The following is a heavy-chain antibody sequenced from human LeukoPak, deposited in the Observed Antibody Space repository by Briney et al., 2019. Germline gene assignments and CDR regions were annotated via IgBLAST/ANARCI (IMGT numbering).Heavy chain of an antibody. CDR3: ARDQCSGGSCYSGSDYYYYGMDV. CDR1: GFPFSSYL. J-gene: IGHJ6*02. V-gene: IGHV3-74*01. D-gene: IGHD2-15*01. Sequence: GGSLRLFCAPCGFPFSSYLVLWVRQAPGTSLVWVSRINSDGSSTSYADSVKGRFTISRDNSKKTLYLQMNSLRAEDTAVYYCARDQCSGGSCYSGSDYYYYGMDVWGQGTTVTVSS. CDR2: INSDGSST.